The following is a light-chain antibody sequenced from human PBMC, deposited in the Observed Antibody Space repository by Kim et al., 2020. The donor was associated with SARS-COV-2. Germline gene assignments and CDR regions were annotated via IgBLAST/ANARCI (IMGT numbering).Light chain of an antibody. J-gene: IGLJ1*01. V-gene: IGLV3-1*01. CDR3: QAWDSSTYV. CDR1: KLGDKY. CDR2: QDN. Sequence: SVFPGQTASITCPGDKLGDKYASWYQQKSGQSPVLVIYQDNKRPSGIPERFSGSNSGNTATLTISGTQAMDEADYYCQAWDSSTYVFGPGTKVTVL.